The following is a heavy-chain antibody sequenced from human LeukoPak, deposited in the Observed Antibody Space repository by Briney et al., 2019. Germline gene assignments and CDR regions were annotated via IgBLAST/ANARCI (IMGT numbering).Heavy chain of an antibody. CDR1: GFTFHDYA. CDR2: LSWNGGNI. CDR3: AKALGSTVTTRTYFDY. J-gene: IGHJ4*02. Sequence: PGGSLRLSCVASGFTFHDYAMHWVRQAPGKGLEWVSGLSWNGGNIGYAESVRGRFTISRDNAGNSLYLQMNSLRPEDTALYYCAKALGSTVTTRTYFDYWGQGTLVTVSS. V-gene: IGHV3-9*01. D-gene: IGHD4-17*01.